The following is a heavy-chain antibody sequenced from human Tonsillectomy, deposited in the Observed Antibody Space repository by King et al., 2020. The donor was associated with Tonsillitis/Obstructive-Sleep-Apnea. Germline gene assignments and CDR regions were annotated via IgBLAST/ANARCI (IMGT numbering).Heavy chain of an antibody. CDR1: GFSFDFYG. D-gene: IGHD1-1*01. V-gene: IGHV3-33*01. J-gene: IGHJ4*02. CDR3: ARDKSTTTSGFDY. CDR2: IWYDGSVP. Sequence: VQLVESGGGVVQPGRSLTLSCVASGFSFDFYGMHWVLQAPGRGLQWVAGIWYDGSVPQYADSVKGRLTISRDTAKNTVYLQMTNVRGEDTAVYYCARDKSTTTSGFDYWGQGTPVTVSS.